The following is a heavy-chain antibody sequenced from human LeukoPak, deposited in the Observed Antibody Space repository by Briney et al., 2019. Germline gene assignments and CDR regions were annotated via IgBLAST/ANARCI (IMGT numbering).Heavy chain of an antibody. V-gene: IGHV4-39*01. D-gene: IGHD5-18*01. J-gene: IGHJ4*02. CDR3: ARPKCLQLWFDY. CDR1: GGSISSSSYY. Sequence: SETLSLTCTVSGGSISSSSYYWGWIRQPPGKGLEWIGSIYYSGSTYYNPSLKSRVTISVDTSKNQFSLKLSSVTAADTAVYYCARPKCLQLWFDYWGQGTLVTVSS. CDR2: IYYSGST.